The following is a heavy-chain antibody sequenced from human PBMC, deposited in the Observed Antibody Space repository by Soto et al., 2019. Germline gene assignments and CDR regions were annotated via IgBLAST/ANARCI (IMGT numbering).Heavy chain of an antibody. CDR2: IKSRTDGGTA. D-gene: IGHD1-1*01. J-gene: IGHJ4*02. CDR1: GFTFNNAW. CDR3: TTNRYN. V-gene: IGHV3-15*01. Sequence: EVRLVESGGDLVEPGGSLRLSCAASGFTFNNAWMSWVRQAPGKGLEWVGRIKSRTDGGTADYAAPVKGRFTISRDDSKNTLFLQMNSLNTEDTAMYYCTTNRYNWGQGTVVTVSS.